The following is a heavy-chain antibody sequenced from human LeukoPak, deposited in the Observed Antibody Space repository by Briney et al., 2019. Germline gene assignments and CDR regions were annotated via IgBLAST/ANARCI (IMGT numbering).Heavy chain of an antibody. V-gene: IGHV3-30*02. J-gene: IGHJ5*02. Sequence: PGGSLRLSCAASGLTFSSYGMHWVRQAPGKGLEWVAFIRYDGSNKYYADSVKGRFTISRDNSENTLYLQMNSLRAEDTAVYYCAKLAVGATLNWFDPWGQGTLVTVSS. CDR2: IRYDGSNK. CDR3: AKLAVGATLNWFDP. CDR1: GLTFSSYG. D-gene: IGHD1-26*01.